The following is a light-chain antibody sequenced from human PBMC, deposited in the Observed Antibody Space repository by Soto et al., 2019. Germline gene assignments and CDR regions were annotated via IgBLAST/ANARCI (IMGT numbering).Light chain of an antibody. Sequence: DIQMTQSTSTLSGSVGDSDTITRRASQTISSWLAWYQQKPGKAPKLLIFAASSLQSGVPSRFSGSRSGPDFTLTISSLQPEDFATYYCQQSYSSPPTFGQGTKVDIK. CDR1: QTISSW. V-gene: IGKV1-39*01. CDR2: AAS. CDR3: QQSYSSPPT. J-gene: IGKJ1*01.